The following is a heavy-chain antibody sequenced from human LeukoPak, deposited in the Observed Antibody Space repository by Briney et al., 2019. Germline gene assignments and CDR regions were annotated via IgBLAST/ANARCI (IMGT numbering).Heavy chain of an antibody. CDR2: INPSGGST. CDR1: GYSFTSYY. J-gene: IGHJ4*02. Sequence: GASVKVSCKASGYSFTSYYMHWVRQAPGQGLEWMGIINPSGGSTSYAQKFQGRVTMTRDMSTSTAYMELGSLRSDDTAVYYCAKNTGHRLVGPTNYFDYWGQGTLVTVSS. V-gene: IGHV1-46*01. CDR3: AKNTGHRLVGPTNYFDY. D-gene: IGHD1-26*01.